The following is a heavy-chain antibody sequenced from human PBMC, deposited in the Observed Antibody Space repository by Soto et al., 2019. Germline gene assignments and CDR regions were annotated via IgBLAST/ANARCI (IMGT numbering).Heavy chain of an antibody. D-gene: IGHD3-16*01. Sequence: SETLSLTYGVSGGPFSGHYWTWIRQAPGKGLEWIGEINHSGTTNYNPSLKSRVSVSVDTSKNQFSLKLTSVTAADTCVYYCARGRRWGQSVKGLDSWGQGTLVTVSS. CDR1: GGPFSGHY. CDR2: INHSGTT. V-gene: IGHV4-34*01. J-gene: IGHJ4*02. CDR3: ARGRRWGQSVKGLDS.